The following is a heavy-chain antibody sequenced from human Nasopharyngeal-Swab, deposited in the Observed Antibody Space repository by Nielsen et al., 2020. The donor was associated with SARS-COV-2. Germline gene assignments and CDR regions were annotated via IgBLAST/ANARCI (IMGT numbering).Heavy chain of an antibody. V-gene: IGHV1-46*01. J-gene: IGHJ5*02. Sequence: ASVKVSCKASGYTFTSYYMHWVRQAPGQGLEWMGIINPSGGSTSYAQKLQGRVTMTTDTSTSTAYMELRSLRSDDTAVYYCARGPVEQWLVEGWFDPWGQGTLVTVSS. CDR1: GYTFTSYY. D-gene: IGHD6-19*01. CDR2: INPSGGST. CDR3: ARGPVEQWLVEGWFDP.